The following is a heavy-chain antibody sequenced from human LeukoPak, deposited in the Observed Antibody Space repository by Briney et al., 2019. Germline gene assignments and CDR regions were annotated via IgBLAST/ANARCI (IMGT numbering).Heavy chain of an antibody. CDR1: GFTFSSYA. V-gene: IGHV3-21*01. CDR3: ARAITNYGYIFYY. D-gene: IGHD5-18*01. Sequence: GGSLRLSCAASGFTFSSYAMHWVRQAPGKGLEWVSSISSSSSYIYYADSVKGRFTISRDNAKNSLYLQMNSLRAEDTAVYYCARAITNYGYIFYYWGQGTLVTVSS. CDR2: ISSSSSYI. J-gene: IGHJ4*02.